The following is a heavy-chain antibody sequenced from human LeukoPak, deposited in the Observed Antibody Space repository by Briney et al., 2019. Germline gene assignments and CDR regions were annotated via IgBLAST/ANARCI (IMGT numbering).Heavy chain of an antibody. CDR1: GFTFSSYA. CDR3: AKVVASSSSDFDY. V-gene: IGHV3-30-3*01. D-gene: IGHD6-6*01. J-gene: IGHJ4*02. CDR2: ISYDGSNK. Sequence: PGRSLRLSCAASGFTFSSYAMHWVRQAPGKGLEWVAVISYDGSNKYYADSVKGRFTISRDNSKNTLYLQMNSLRAEDTAVYYCAKVVASSSSDFDYWGQGTLVTVSS.